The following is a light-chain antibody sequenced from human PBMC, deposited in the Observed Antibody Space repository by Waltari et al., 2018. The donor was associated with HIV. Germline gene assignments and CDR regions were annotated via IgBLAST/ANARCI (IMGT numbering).Light chain of an antibody. Sequence: QSVLTQPPSAFGTPGQRVTISCSGSRSNLGSNTVNWYQQLPGTAPKLLIYNNNQWPSGVPDRFSGSKSGTSASLAISGLQSEDEADYYCAAWDDRLSGWVFGGGTKLTVL. CDR3: AAWDDRLSGWV. V-gene: IGLV1-44*01. CDR2: NNN. CDR1: RSNLGSNT. J-gene: IGLJ3*02.